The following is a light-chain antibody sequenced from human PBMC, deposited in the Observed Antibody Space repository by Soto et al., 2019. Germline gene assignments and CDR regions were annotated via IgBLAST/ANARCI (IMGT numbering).Light chain of an antibody. Sequence: QSALTQPASVSGSPGQSITISCTGTSSDVGGYNYVSWYQQHPGKAPKLMIYEVSNRPSGISNRFSGSKSGNTASLTISGLQAEDESDYSCSSYTSDSVLFGGGTKLTVL. CDR3: SSYTSDSVL. J-gene: IGLJ2*01. CDR2: EVS. V-gene: IGLV2-14*01. CDR1: SSDVGGYNY.